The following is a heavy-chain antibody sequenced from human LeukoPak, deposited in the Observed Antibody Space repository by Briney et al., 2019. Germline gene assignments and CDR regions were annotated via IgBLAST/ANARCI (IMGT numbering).Heavy chain of an antibody. Sequence: GGSLRPSCAASGFTFSSYAMSWVRQAPGKGLEWVSAISGSGGSTYYADSVKGRFTISRDNAKNSLYLQMSSLRDDDTGVYYCTRSGRGAFFKAYFDYWGQGTLVTVSS. J-gene: IGHJ4*02. CDR2: ISGSGGST. D-gene: IGHD2/OR15-2a*01. V-gene: IGHV3-23*01. CDR3: TRSGRGAFFKAYFDY. CDR1: GFTFSSYA.